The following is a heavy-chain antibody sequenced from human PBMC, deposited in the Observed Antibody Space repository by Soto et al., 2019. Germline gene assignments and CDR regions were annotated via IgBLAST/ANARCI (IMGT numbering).Heavy chain of an antibody. J-gene: IGHJ5*02. CDR3: ARVNYYDSSGYYTNWFDP. D-gene: IGHD3-22*01. Sequence: ASVKVSCKASGYTFTSYGISWVRQAPGQGLEWMGWISAYNGNTNYAQKLQGRVTMTTDTSTSTAYMELRSLRSDDTAVYYCARVNYYDSSGYYTNWFDPWGQGTLVTV. CDR1: GYTFTSYG. V-gene: IGHV1-18*01. CDR2: ISAYNGNT.